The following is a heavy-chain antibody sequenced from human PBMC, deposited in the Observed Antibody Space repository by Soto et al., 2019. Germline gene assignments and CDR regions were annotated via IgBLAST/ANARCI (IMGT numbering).Heavy chain of an antibody. CDR3: EREREILGSGMDV. J-gene: IGHJ6*02. CDR1: GDSVSSGGYY. Sequence: QVPVQESGPGLVKPSQTLSLTCNVSGDSVSSGGYYWSWIRQHPGKGLEWIGYLYYSGNTYSNPSLTSRVTISLDTSKHQVSLKMNSVTAADTAVYYCEREREILGSGMDVSGQGTTVTVSS. V-gene: IGHV4-31*03. D-gene: IGHD1-26*01. CDR2: LYYSGNT.